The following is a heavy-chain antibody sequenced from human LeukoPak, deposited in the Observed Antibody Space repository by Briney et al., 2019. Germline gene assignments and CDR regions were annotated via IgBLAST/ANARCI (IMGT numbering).Heavy chain of an antibody. CDR1: GFTFSSYW. CDR3: ARVSGIAAAGTGFDP. J-gene: IGHJ5*02. Sequence: GGSLRLSCAASGFTFSSYWMHWVRQAPGKGLVWVSRINTDGSSTSYADSVKGRFTISRDNAKNTLYLQMNSLRAEDTAVYYCARVSGIAAAGTGFDPWGQGTLVTVSS. D-gene: IGHD6-13*01. CDR2: INTDGSST. V-gene: IGHV3-74*01.